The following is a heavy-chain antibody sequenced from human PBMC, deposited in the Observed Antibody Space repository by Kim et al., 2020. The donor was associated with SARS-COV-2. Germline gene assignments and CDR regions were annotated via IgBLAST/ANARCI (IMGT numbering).Heavy chain of an antibody. CDR2: ISGSGGST. V-gene: IGHV3-23*01. Sequence: GGSLRLSCAASGFTFSSYAMSWVRQAPGKGLEWVSAISGSGGSTYYADSVKGRFTISRDNSKNTLYLQMNSLRAEDTAVYYCAKPALYGDYGWNWVGCFDYWGQGTLVTVSS. J-gene: IGHJ4*02. CDR3: AKPALYGDYGWNWVGCFDY. CDR1: GFTFSSYA. D-gene: IGHD4-17*01.